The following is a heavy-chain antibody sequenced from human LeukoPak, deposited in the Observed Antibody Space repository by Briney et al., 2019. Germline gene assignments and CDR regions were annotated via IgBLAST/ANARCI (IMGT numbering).Heavy chain of an antibody. Sequence: PSETLSLACTVSGASISSDYWSWIRQPPGKGLEWIGYIFFSGSTNYNPSLKSRVTMSVDTSKNQFSLKLSSVTAADTAVYYCARMGIASRAFDYWGQGTLVTVSS. D-gene: IGHD6-6*01. CDR2: IFFSGST. CDR1: GASISSDY. J-gene: IGHJ4*02. CDR3: ARMGIASRAFDY. V-gene: IGHV4-59*12.